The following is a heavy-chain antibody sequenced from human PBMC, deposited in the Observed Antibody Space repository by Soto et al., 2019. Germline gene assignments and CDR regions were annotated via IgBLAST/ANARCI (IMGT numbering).Heavy chain of an antibody. D-gene: IGHD3-3*01. V-gene: IGHV4-31*03. J-gene: IGHJ6*02. CDR3: ARDQADFCSGSPRGGTDV. Sequence: SETLSLTCTVSGGSISSGGYYLSWIRQHPGKGLEWVGYLYYSGSTYYNPSLKSRVTISVDTSKNQFPLKLSSVPAADTAVYYCARDQADFCSGSPRGGTDVWGQGTTVNVSS. CDR2: LYYSGST. CDR1: GGSISSGGYY.